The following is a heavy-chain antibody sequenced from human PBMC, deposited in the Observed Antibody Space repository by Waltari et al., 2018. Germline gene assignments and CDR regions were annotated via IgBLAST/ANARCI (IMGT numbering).Heavy chain of an antibody. J-gene: IGHJ4*02. CDR1: GASFGGFY. V-gene: IGHV4-34*01. CDR3: GRAPATSWFGYSVY. D-gene: IGHD2-2*01. CDR2: ITHTGDS. Sequence: QVQLQQWGAGLLKPSETLSLTCGESGASFGGFYWSWIRQAPGKGLEWIGDITHTGDSNINPSLKSRLTISVDTSKRQFSLELTSVTPADTAVYYCGRAPATSWFGYSVYWGQGT.